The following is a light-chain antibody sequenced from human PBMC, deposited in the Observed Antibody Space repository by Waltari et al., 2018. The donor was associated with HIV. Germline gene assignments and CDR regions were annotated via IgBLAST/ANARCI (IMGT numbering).Light chain of an antibody. CDR2: EVS. CDR1: SSDVGGYYY. J-gene: IGLJ3*02. CDR3: SSYTSSRTWV. V-gene: IGLV2-14*01. Sequence: QSALTQPASVSGSPGQSITISCTGTSSDVGGYYYLSWSQQHPGKAPKPMIYEVSNRPSGVSNLFSGSKSGNTASLTISGLQAEDEADYYCSSYTSSRTWVFGGGTKLTVL.